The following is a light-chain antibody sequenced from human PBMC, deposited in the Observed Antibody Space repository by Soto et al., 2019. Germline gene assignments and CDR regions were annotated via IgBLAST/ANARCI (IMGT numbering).Light chain of an antibody. CDR2: KAS. CDR1: QSISSW. Sequence: DIQMTQSPSTLSASVGARVTITCRASQSISSWLAWYQQKPGKAPKLLIYKASNLQSGVPSRFSGSGSATEFTLAISSLQPDDVATYYCQQYYSHYSFGQGTKLEIK. J-gene: IGKJ2*01. V-gene: IGKV1-5*03. CDR3: QQYYSHYS.